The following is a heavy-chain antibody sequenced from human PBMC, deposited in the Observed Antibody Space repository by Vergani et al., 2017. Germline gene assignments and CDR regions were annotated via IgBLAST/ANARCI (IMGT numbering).Heavy chain of an antibody. J-gene: IGHJ3*02. Sequence: QVQLVESGGGVVQPGGSLRLSCAASGFTFSSYGMHWVRQAPGKGLEWVAFIRYDGSNKYYADSVKGRFTISRDNSKNTLYLQMNSLRAEDTAVYYCASDXLIAVAGTGDAFDIWGQGTMVTVSS. D-gene: IGHD6-19*01. V-gene: IGHV3-30*02. CDR2: IRYDGSNK. CDR3: ASDXLIAVAGTGDAFDI. CDR1: GFTFSSYG.